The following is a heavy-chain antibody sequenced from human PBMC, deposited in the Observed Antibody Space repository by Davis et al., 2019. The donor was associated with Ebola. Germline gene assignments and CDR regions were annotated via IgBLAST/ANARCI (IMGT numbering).Heavy chain of an antibody. V-gene: IGHV1-18*01. CDR3: ARDRVYIGQLESMDV. CDR1: GYSMSSSS. J-gene: IGHJ6*02. D-gene: IGHD6-6*01. CDR2: LSGNAGNT. Sequence: ASVKVSCKASGYSMSSSSISWVRQAPGQGLEWMGWLSGNAGNTNYAQKLQGRVTMTTDTSTSTAYMELRSLRSDDTAVYYCARDRVYIGQLESMDVWSQGTTVTVSS.